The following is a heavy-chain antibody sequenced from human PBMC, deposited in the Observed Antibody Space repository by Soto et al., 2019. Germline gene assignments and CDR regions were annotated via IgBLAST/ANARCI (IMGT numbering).Heavy chain of an antibody. V-gene: IGHV3-23*01. D-gene: IGHD3-10*01. CDR2: ISGSGGST. Sequence: PGGSLRISCAASGFTFSSYAMSWVRQAPGKGLEWVSAISGSGGSTYYADSVKGRFTISRDNSKNTLYLQMNSLRAEDTAVYYCAKMFHYYGSGSPFDPWGQGTLVTVSS. J-gene: IGHJ5*02. CDR3: AKMFHYYGSGSPFDP. CDR1: GFTFSSYA.